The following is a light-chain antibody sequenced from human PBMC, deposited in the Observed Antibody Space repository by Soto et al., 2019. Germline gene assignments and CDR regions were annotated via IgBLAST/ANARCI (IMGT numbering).Light chain of an antibody. CDR2: GAS. CDR3: QHYDSSPPL. V-gene: IGKV3-15*01. CDR1: QSVRDN. Sequence: EIVMTQSPATLSVSPGERATLSCRASQSVRDNLAWYQQKPGQAPRLLMYGASTRATGIPATFSGSGSGTEFTLTISSLRSEDFAVYFCQHYDSSPPLFGPGTKVDLK. J-gene: IGKJ3*01.